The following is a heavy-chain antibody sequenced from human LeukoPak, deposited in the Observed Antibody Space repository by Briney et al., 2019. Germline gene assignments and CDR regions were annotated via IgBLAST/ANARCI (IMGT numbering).Heavy chain of an antibody. CDR3: AKDIYYDSSGYRGYFDY. J-gene: IGHJ4*02. CDR1: GFTFSNYA. Sequence: GRSLRLSCAGSGFTFSNYAMHWVRQAPGKGLEWVAVMSYDGSNKYYVDSVKGRFTVSRDNSKNTLYLQMNSLRAEDTAVYYCAKDIYYDSSGYRGYFDYWGQGTLVTVSS. D-gene: IGHD3-22*01. CDR2: MSYDGSNK. V-gene: IGHV3-30*18.